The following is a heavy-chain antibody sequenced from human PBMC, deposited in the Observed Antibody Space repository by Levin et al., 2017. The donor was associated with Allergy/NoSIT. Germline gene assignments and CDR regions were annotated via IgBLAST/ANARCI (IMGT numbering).Heavy chain of an antibody. V-gene: IGHV5-51*01. J-gene: IGHJ6*03. CDR2: IYPGDSDT. CDR1: GYSFTRYW. D-gene: IGHD3-10*01. CDR3: ARRGNTMVQGVGGFYYDYYMDV. Sequence: PGGSLRLSCKGSGYSFTRYWMGWVRQVPGKGLEWVAVIYPGDSDTRYSPSFQGQVTISPDQSISPASLQGSSLKASDTAMYYCARRGNTMVQGVGGFYYDYYMDVWGKGTTVTVSS.